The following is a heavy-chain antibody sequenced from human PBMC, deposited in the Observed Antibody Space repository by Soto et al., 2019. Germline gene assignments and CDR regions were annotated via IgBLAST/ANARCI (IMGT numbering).Heavy chain of an antibody. Sequence: ASVKVSCKASGYTFTSYGISWVRQAPGQGLEWMGWISAYNGNTNYAQKLQGRVTMTTDTSTSTAYMELRSLRSDDTAVYYCARGSERNREYSGANPNDAFDIWGQGTMVTLTS. D-gene: IGHD5-12*01. CDR2: ISAYNGNT. J-gene: IGHJ3*02. CDR1: GYTFTSYG. CDR3: ARGSERNREYSGANPNDAFDI. V-gene: IGHV1-18*01.